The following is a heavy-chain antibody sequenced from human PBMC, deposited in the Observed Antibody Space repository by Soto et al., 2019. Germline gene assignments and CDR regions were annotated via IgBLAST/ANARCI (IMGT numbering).Heavy chain of an antibody. Sequence: ASVKVSCKASGYTFTSYGISWVRQAPGQGLEWMGWISAYNGNTNYAQKLQGRVTMTTDTSTSTAYMELRSLRSDDTALYYCASGRGYGSGSYYSDFDYWGQGTLVTVSS. V-gene: IGHV1-18*01. CDR3: ASGRGYGSGSYYSDFDY. D-gene: IGHD3-10*01. CDR1: GYTFTSYG. CDR2: ISAYNGNT. J-gene: IGHJ4*02.